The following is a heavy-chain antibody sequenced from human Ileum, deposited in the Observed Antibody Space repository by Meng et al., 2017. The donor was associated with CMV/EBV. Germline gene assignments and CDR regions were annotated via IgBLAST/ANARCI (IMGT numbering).Heavy chain of an antibody. CDR2: ISGSGGST. D-gene: IGHD6-25*01. Sequence: PGGSLRLAGAASGFSFSSYDRSWARQAPRKGLEWVSTISGSGGSTYYADSLKGRFTISRDNSKNTLYLQMNRLTAEDTALYYCDGSDFWGQGTLVTVSS. CDR3: DGSDF. J-gene: IGHJ4*02. CDR1: GFSFSSYD. V-gene: IGHV3-23*01.